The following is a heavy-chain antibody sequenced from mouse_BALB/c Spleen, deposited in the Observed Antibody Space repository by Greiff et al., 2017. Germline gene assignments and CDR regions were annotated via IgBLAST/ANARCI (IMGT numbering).Heavy chain of an antibody. CDR2: IDPSDSYT. CDR1: GYTFTSYW. CDR3: ARWGDYAMDY. Sequence: QVQLQQPGAELVKPGASVKLSCKASGYTFTSYWMHWVKQRPGQGLEWIGEIDPSDSYTNYNQKFKGKATLTVDKSSSTAYMQLSSLTSEDSAVYYCARWGDYAMDYWGQGTSVTVSS. J-gene: IGHJ4*01. V-gene: IGHV1-69*02.